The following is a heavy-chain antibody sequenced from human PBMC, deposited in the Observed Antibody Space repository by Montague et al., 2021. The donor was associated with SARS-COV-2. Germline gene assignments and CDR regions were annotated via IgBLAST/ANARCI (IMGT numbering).Heavy chain of an antibody. J-gene: IGHJ2*01. D-gene: IGHD1-1*01. V-gene: IGHV4-39*01. CDR3: ARNEEGYGYFDL. CDR2: IYYTGST. CDR1: GGSISSTDHF. Sequence: SETLSLTCTVSGGSISSTDHFWGWIRQPPGKGLEWIGSIYYTGSTFYTPSLKSRVTISVDTSKNEFSLKLISMTATDTAVYYCARNEEGYGYFDLWGRGTLVTVSS.